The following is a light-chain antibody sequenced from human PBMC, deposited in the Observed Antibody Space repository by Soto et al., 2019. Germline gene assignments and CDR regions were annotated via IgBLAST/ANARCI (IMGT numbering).Light chain of an antibody. V-gene: IGKV1-33*01. CDR3: QQYDNLLLT. Sequence: DIQMTQSPSSLSASVGDRVTITCQASQDISSYLNWYQQKPGRAPKLLIYDASNLETGVPSRFSGSGSGTHFTFTISSLQPEDIATYHCQQYDNLLLTFGGGTKVEIK. J-gene: IGKJ4*01. CDR2: DAS. CDR1: QDISSY.